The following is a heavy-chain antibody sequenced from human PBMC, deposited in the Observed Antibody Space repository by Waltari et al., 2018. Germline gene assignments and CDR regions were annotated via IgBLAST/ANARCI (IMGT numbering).Heavy chain of an antibody. Sequence: EVQVVESGGGLVQPGGSLRLSCEASGFTFSNYPMNWVRQAPGKGQELVSTISARCGRASYTDAVKGRFTISRDKSKNTLFLHMNNLRPDDTAVVYCVARKSYTSGWSWGQGTLVTVSS. CDR3: VARKSYTSGWS. J-gene: IGHJ4*02. V-gene: IGHV3-23*04. CDR1: GFTFSNYP. D-gene: IGHD6-19*01. CDR2: ISARCGRA.